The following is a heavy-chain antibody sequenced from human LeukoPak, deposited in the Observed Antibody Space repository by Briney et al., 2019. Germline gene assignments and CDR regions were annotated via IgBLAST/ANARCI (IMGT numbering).Heavy chain of an antibody. CDR3: ARDRGYYDSSGIDY. D-gene: IGHD3-22*01. V-gene: IGHV4-59*01. J-gene: IGHJ4*02. Sequence: SETLSFTCAVSGGSISSYYWSWIRQPPGKGLEWIGYIYYSGSTNYNPSLKSRVTISVDTSKNQFSLKLSSVAAADTAVYYCARDRGYYDSSGIDYWGQGTLVTVSS. CDR1: GGSISSYY. CDR2: IYYSGST.